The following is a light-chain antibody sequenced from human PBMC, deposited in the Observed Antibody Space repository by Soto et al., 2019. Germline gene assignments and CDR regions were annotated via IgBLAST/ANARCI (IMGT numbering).Light chain of an antibody. Sequence: DIQMTLSPSTLPASVRDRVTISWRASQTVERWLAWYQQKPGKAPKLLISDVSSLERGVPSRLSGSGYATEFTLTICVLKSDDFATYNCQQYEDYLWTFGQGTMVDI. V-gene: IGKV1-5*01. J-gene: IGKJ1*01. CDR3: QQYEDYLWT. CDR2: DVS. CDR1: QTVERW.